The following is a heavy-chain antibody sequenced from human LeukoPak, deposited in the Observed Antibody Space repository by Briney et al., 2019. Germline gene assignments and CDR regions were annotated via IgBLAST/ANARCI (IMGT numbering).Heavy chain of an antibody. CDR1: GYTFTGYY. Sequence: ASVNVSCKASGYTFTGYYMHWLRQAPGQGLEWMGWINPNSGGTNYAQKFQGRVTLTRDTSISTAYMDLSRLRSDDTAVYYCAREAGIHSSGSYWGQGTLVTVSS. J-gene: IGHJ4*02. CDR2: INPNSGGT. CDR3: AREAGIHSSGSY. D-gene: IGHD6-19*01. V-gene: IGHV1-2*02.